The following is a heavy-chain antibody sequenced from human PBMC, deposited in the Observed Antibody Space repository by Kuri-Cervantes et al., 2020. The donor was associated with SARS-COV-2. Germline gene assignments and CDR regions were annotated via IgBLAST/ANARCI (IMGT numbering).Heavy chain of an antibody. CDR3: ARDRKTVGWYFDL. CDR2: VYVSGTT. J-gene: IGHJ2*01. CDR1: GGSISSASYH. Sequence: SETLSLTCTVSGGSISSASYHWNWIRQPAGKRLEWIGRVYVSGTTSDNPSLKSRLTISTDTSRNQFSLRLNSVTAADTAVYYCARDRKTVGWYFDLWGRGTLVTVSS. D-gene: IGHD4-11*01. V-gene: IGHV4-61*02.